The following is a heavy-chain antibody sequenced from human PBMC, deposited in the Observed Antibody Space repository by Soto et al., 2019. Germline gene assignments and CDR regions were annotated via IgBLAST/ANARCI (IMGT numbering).Heavy chain of an antibody. V-gene: IGHV3-15*07. CDR1: GFTFNGAW. Sequence: EVQLVESGGGLVEPGGSLRLSCAASGFTFNGAWMNWVRQGPGKGLEWVGRVKSKVDGETIDYAAPVKGRFTISRDDSRNXXXLXXXXLXXXXXXXXXXXXXXXXXGAYAFDYWGQGALVTVSS. D-gene: IGHD3-16*01. CDR2: VKSKVDGETI. CDR3: XXXXXXXGAYAFDY. J-gene: IGHJ4*02.